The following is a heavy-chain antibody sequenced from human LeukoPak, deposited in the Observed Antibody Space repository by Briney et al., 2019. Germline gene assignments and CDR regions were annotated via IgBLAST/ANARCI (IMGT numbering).Heavy chain of an antibody. Sequence: GGSLSPSCAAPGFTFSSYAMSWVRQAPGKGLDWFSAISGSGGSTYYADSVKGRFTISRDNSKNTLYLQMNSLRAEDTAVYYCAKEAQWELLHLDYWGQGTLVTVSS. CDR1: GFTFSSYA. CDR3: AKEAQWELLHLDY. J-gene: IGHJ4*02. CDR2: ISGSGGST. V-gene: IGHV3-23*01. D-gene: IGHD1-26*01.